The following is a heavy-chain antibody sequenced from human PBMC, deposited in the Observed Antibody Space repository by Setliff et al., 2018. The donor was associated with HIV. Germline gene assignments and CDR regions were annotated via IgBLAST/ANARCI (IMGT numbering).Heavy chain of an antibody. J-gene: IGHJ5*02. V-gene: IGHV4-59*01. CDR3: ARGAYYNFWSGYSAGGGSLGP. D-gene: IGHD3-3*01. CDR2: IYYSGST. Sequence: SETLSLTCSVSGSSISGYYWNWVRQPPGKGLEWMGYIYYSGSTHYNPALKRRVTISLDTSKNQFSLKLSSVTAADPAVYSCARGAYYNFWSGYSAGGGSLGPWGQGTLVTVSS. CDR1: GSSISGYY.